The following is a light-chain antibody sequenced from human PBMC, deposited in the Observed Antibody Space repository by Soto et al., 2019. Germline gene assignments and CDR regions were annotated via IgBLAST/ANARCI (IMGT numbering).Light chain of an antibody. CDR2: YDD. J-gene: IGLJ3*02. CDR1: RSNIGHNA. Sequence: QSVLTQPPSVSDAPRQRVTISCSGSRSNIGHNAVNWFQQFPGKAPKLLIYYDDLLPSGVSDRFSGSKSGTSASLAISGLQSEDEADYYCAAWDDSLNAWVFGGGTQLTVL. V-gene: IGLV1-36*01. CDR3: AAWDDSLNAWV.